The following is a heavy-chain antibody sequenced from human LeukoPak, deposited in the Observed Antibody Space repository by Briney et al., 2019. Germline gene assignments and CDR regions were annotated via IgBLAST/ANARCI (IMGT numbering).Heavy chain of an antibody. Sequence: PGGSLRLSCAASGFTFSSYAMSWVRQAPGKGLEWVSGISGSGGSTFYADSVKGRFTISRDNSKNTLYLQMSRLRAEDTAVYYCAKGHSVYIRGFDYWGQGTLVTVSS. CDR3: AKGHSVYIRGFDY. CDR1: GFTFSSYA. D-gene: IGHD5/OR15-5a*01. J-gene: IGHJ4*02. V-gene: IGHV3-23*01. CDR2: ISGSGGST.